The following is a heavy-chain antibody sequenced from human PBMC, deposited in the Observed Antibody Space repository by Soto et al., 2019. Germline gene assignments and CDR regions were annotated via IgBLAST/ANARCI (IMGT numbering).Heavy chain of an antibody. CDR1: GFTFTSSA. Sequence: SVKVSCKASGFTFTSSAVQWVRQARGQRLEWIGWIVVGSGNTNYAQKFQERVTITRDMSTSTAYMELSSLRSEDTAVYYCAADSEDIVYDSSGSPAAFDIWGQGTMVTVSS. CDR3: AADSEDIVYDSSGSPAAFDI. D-gene: IGHD3-22*01. CDR2: IVVGSGNT. J-gene: IGHJ3*02. V-gene: IGHV1-58*01.